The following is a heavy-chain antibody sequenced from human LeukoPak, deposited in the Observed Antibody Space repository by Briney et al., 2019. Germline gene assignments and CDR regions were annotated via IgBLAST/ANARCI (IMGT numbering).Heavy chain of an antibody. Sequence: QSGGSLRLSCAASGFIFYSYAMSWVRQAPGKGLEWVSAISGSGGGTYYADSVKGRFTISRDNSKHTLYLQMNGLRAEDTALYYCARSLSDLDYWGQGTLVTVSS. CDR2: ISGSGGGT. CDR1: GFIFYSYA. D-gene: IGHD3-3*02. CDR3: ARSLSDLDY. V-gene: IGHV3-23*01. J-gene: IGHJ4*02.